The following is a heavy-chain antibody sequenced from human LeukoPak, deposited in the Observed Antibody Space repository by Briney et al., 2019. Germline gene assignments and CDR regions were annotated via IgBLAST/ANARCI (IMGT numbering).Heavy chain of an antibody. V-gene: IGHV1-2*02. D-gene: IGHD3-10*01. CDR1: GYTFTGYY. CDR2: INPNSGGT. CDR3: ARVFGSGRYYRP. Sequence: GASVKVSCKASGYTFTGYYMHWVRQAPGQGLAWMGWINPNSGGTNYAQKFQGRVTMTRDTSISTAYMELSRLRSDDTAVYYCARVFGSGRYYRPWGQGTLVTVSS. J-gene: IGHJ5*02.